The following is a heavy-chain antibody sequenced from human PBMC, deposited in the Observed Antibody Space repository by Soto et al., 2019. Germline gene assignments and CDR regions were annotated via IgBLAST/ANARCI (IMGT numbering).Heavy chain of an antibody. J-gene: IGHJ3*02. CDR3: ARVSGNYVAFDI. Sequence: SEPLSLTCTVSGGSISSYYWSWIRQPPGKGLEWIGYIYYSGSTNYNPSLKSRVTISVDTSKNQFSLKLSSVTAADTAVYYCARVSGNYVAFDIWGQGTMVTVSS. V-gene: IGHV4-59*01. D-gene: IGHD4-4*01. CDR1: GGSISSYY. CDR2: IYYSGST.